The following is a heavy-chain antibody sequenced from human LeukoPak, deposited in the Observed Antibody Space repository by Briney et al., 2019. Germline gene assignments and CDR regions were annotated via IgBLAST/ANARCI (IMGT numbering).Heavy chain of an antibody. D-gene: IGHD3-22*01. CDR2: ISAYNGNT. V-gene: IGHV1-18*01. CDR1: GYTFTSYG. Sequence: ASVKVSCKASGYTFTSYGISWVRQAPGQGLEWMGWISAYNGNTNYAQKLQGRVTMTTDTSTSTAYMELRSLRSDDTAVYYCARLYYDSSGYYYSSIYYYYMDVWGKGTTVTVSS. J-gene: IGHJ6*03. CDR3: ARLYYDSSGYYYSSIYYYYMDV.